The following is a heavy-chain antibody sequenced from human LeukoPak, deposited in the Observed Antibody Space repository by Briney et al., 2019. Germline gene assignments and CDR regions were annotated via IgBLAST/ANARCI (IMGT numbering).Heavy chain of an antibody. CDR2: INPSGGST. J-gene: IGHJ3*02. CDR1: GYTFTSYY. D-gene: IGHD6-13*01. CDR3: ARHQAAAGTVWDAFDI. V-gene: IGHV1-46*01. Sequence: GASVKVSCKASGYTFTSYYMHWVRQAPGQGLEWMGIINPSGGSTSYAQKFQGRVTITRDTSASTAYMELSSLRSEDTAVYYCARHQAAAGTVWDAFDIWGQGTMVTVSS.